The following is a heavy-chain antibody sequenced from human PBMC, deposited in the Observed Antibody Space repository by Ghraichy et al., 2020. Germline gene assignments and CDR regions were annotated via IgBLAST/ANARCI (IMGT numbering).Heavy chain of an antibody. V-gene: IGHV4-39*01. J-gene: IGHJ1*01. Sequence: SETLSLTCTVSGDSISSSTYYWGWIRQPPGKGLEWIGSIYYSGSTYYNPSLKSRVTMSVDTSRSQFSLKLTSVTATDTAVYYCARLNGYTYGLIGDWGQGTLVTVSS. CDR1: GDSISSSTYY. CDR2: IYYSGST. CDR3: ARLNGYTYGLIGD. D-gene: IGHD5-18*01.